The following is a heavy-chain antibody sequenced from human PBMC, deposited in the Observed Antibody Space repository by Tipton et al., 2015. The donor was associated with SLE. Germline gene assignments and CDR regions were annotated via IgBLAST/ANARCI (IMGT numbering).Heavy chain of an antibody. J-gene: IGHJ4*02. CDR3: TRGWWEPYFDY. V-gene: IGHV3-49*04. CDR1: GFTFGDYA. CDR2: IRSKAYGGTT. D-gene: IGHD2-15*01. Sequence: SLRLSCTASGFTFGDYAMSWVRQAPGKGLEWVGFIRSKAYGGTTEYAASVKGRFTISRDDSKSIAYLQMNSLKTEDTAVYYCTRGWWEPYFDYWGQGTLVTVSS.